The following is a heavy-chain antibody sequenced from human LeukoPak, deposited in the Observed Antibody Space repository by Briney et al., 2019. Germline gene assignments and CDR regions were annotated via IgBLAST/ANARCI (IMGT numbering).Heavy chain of an antibody. CDR1: GFIFSSYA. CDR3: AKSRSDVVDY. CDR2: ISYDGSNK. V-gene: IGHV3-30*04. D-gene: IGHD3-3*01. Sequence: PGGSLRLSCAASGFIFSSYAMHWVRRAPGKGLEWVALISYDGSNKYYADSVKGRFTISRDNSKNTLYLQMNSLRAEDTAVYYCAKSRSDVVDYWGQGTLVTVSS. J-gene: IGHJ4*02.